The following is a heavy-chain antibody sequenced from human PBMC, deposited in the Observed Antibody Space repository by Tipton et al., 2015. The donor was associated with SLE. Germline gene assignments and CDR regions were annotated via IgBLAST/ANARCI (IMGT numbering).Heavy chain of an antibody. Sequence: TLSLTCTVSGGSIRSSSLYWGWIRQSPGKGLEWIGSSLYSGNLYHNPSLKSRVTISIDTSKNHFSLRLTSVTAADTAVYYCASSTYYDFWSGFNLFDPWGRGILVTVSS. CDR1: GGSIRSSSLY. V-gene: IGHV4-39*07. D-gene: IGHD3-3*01. CDR3: ASSTYYDFWSGFNLFDP. J-gene: IGHJ5*02. CDR2: SLYSGNL.